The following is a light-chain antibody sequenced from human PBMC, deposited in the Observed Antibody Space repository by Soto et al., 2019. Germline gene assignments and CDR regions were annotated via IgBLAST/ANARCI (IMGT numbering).Light chain of an antibody. CDR1: SSDVGGYHS. CDR3: SSYAGRSNLL. J-gene: IGLJ2*01. V-gene: IGLV2-8*01. Sequence: QSALTQPPSASGSPGQLVTISCTGTSSDVGGYHSVSWYQQHPGKAPKLMIYEVNKRPSGVPDRFSGSKSGNTASLTVSGLQAEDEADYYCSSYAGRSNLLFGGGTKLTVL. CDR2: EVN.